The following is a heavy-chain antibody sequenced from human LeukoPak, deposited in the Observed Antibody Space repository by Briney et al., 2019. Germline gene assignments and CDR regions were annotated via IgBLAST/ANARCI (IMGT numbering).Heavy chain of an antibody. CDR3: AKVGSSSSLDAFDI. J-gene: IGHJ3*02. D-gene: IGHD6-6*01. Sequence: GGSLRLSCAASGFTFDDYAMHWVRQAPGKGLEWVSGISWNSGSIGYADSVKGRLTISRDNAKNSLYLQMNSLRAEDTALYYCAKVGSSSSLDAFDIWGQGTMVTVSS. CDR1: GFTFDDYA. V-gene: IGHV3-9*01. CDR2: ISWNSGSI.